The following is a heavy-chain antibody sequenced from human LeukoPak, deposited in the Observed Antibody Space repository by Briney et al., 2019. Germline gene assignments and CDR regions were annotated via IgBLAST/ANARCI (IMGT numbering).Heavy chain of an antibody. D-gene: IGHD1-26*01. CDR1: GFTFSRYG. V-gene: IGHV3-33*01. Sequence: GGSPRLSCAASGFTFSRYGMHWVRQAPGKGLEWVAVIWYDGSNEKYAESVKGRFTISRDNSKSTLYLQMNGLRAEDTAVYYCARDQVGATGYFDYWGQGTLVTVSS. CDR3: ARDQVGATGYFDY. CDR2: IWYDGSNE. J-gene: IGHJ4*02.